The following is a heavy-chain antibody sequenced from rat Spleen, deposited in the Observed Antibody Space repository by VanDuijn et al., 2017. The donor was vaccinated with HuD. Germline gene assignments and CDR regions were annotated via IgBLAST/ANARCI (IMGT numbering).Heavy chain of an antibody. J-gene: IGHJ2*01. Sequence: EVQLVESDGGLVQPGRSLKLSCAASGFTFSNYYMAWVRQAPTKGLEWVASITNAAGKVHYPDSVKGRFTISRDTAQNTLYLRMDSLRSEDTATYYCARHGASSTGSSFDYWGQGVMVTVSS. CDR1: GFTFSNYY. CDR2: ITNAAGKV. D-gene: IGHD5-1*01. CDR3: ARHGASSTGSSFDY. V-gene: IGHV5-25*01.